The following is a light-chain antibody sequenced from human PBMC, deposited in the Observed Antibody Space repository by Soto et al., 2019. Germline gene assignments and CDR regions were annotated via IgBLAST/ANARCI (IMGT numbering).Light chain of an antibody. CDR3: SSYTSRSTLV. V-gene: IGLV2-14*01. CDR2: EVT. CDR1: AVTLVVIT. Sequence: QSALTQPASVSGSPGQSITISCTGPAVTLVVITMSPGTNQHPGKAPKLMIYEVTNRPSGVSNRFSGSKSGNTASLTISGLQAEDEADYYCSSYTSRSTLVFGTGTKVTVL. J-gene: IGLJ1*01.